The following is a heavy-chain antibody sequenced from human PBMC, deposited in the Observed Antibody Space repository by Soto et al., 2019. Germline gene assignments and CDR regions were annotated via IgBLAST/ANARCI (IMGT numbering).Heavy chain of an antibody. Sequence: LRLSCAASGFTFSSYAMSWVRQAPGKGLEWVSAISGSGGSTYYADSVKGRFTISRDNSKNALYLQMNSLRAEDTAVYYCAKRRYEGVRNRYCSSTSCYYTNYYYYYGMDVWGQGTTVTVSS. CDR3: AKRRYEGVRNRYCSSTSCYYTNYYYYYGMDV. J-gene: IGHJ6*02. V-gene: IGHV3-23*01. CDR1: GFTFSSYA. CDR2: ISGSGGST. D-gene: IGHD2-2*01.